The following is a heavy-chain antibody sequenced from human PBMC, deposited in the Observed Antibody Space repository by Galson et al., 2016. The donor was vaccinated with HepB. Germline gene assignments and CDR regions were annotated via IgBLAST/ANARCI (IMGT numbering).Heavy chain of an antibody. D-gene: IGHD4/OR15-4a*01. CDR1: GFNLRDYY. J-gene: IGHJ4*02. V-gene: IGHV3-11*01. Sequence: SLRLSCAASGFNLRDYYMAWMRQAPGKGLEWISYISTTGDTIYYADSVRGRFTISRDNAKTSLPLQMNSLRADDTAVYYCSRDRCSYHNTDYGLFDQWGRGTLVTVSS. CDR3: SRDRCSYHNTDYGLFDQ. CDR2: ISTTGDTI.